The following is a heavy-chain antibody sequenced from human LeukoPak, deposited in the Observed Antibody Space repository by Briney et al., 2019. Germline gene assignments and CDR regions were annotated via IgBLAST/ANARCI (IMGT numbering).Heavy chain of an antibody. Sequence: PSETLSLTCAVTGGSISSSSYYWGWIRQPPGKGLECIGSIYYSGSTYYNPSLKSRVTISVDTSKNQFSLKLSSVTAADTAVYYCARVSSIAAHPVHYYYYYMDVWGKGTTVTVSS. V-gene: IGHV4-39*07. CDR2: IYYSGST. CDR3: ARVSSIAAHPVHYYYYYMDV. CDR1: GGSISSSSYY. J-gene: IGHJ6*03. D-gene: IGHD6-6*01.